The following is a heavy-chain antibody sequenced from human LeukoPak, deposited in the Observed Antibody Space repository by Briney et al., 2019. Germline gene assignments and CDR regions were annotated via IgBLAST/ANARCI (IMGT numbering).Heavy chain of an antibody. CDR2: INHSGST. D-gene: IGHD1-26*01. Sequence: SETLSLTCAVYGGSFSGYYWSWIRQPPGKGLEWIGEINHSGSTNYNPSLKSRVTISVDTSKNQFSLKLSSVTAADTAVYYCARGPRKGSPGRVGYFDYWGQGTLVTVSS. V-gene: IGHV4-34*01. CDR3: ARGPRKGSPGRVGYFDY. CDR1: GGSFSGYY. J-gene: IGHJ4*02.